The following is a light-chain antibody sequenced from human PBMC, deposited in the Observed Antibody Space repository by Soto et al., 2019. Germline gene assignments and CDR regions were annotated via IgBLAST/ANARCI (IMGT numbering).Light chain of an antibody. V-gene: IGKV1-39*01. CDR1: QSISSY. CDR3: QQTYRTPRT. Sequence: DIQMTQSPSSLSASVGDRVTITCRASQSISSYLNWHQQKPGKAPKLLIYAASSLQSGVPSRFSGSGSGTDFTLTISSLQPEDFATYYCQQTYRTPRTFGQGTKVEIK. J-gene: IGKJ1*01. CDR2: AAS.